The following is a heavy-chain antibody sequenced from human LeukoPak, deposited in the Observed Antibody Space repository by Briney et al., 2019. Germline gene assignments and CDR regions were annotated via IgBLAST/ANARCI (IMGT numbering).Heavy chain of an antibody. J-gene: IGHJ5*02. Sequence: PGGSLRLSCAASGFTFTSYAMHWVRQAPGQRLEWMGWINAGNGNTKYSQKFQGRVTITRDTSASTAYMELSSLRSEDTAVYYCATRYCTGGDCYSWFDPWGQGTLVIVSS. CDR1: GFTFTSYA. V-gene: IGHV1-3*01. CDR2: INAGNGNT. D-gene: IGHD2-15*01. CDR3: ATRYCTGGDCYSWFDP.